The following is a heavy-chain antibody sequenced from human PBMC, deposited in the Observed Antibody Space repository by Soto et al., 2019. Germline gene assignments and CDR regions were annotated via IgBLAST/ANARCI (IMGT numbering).Heavy chain of an antibody. D-gene: IGHD6-13*01. CDR2: IDTAGNT. J-gene: IGHJ5*02. V-gene: IGHV3-13*04. Sequence: EVQLVESGGGLVQPGGSLRLSCAASGFTFSNYDMHWVRQTTGKGLERVSAIDTAGNTYYPASVKGRFTISRENAKNSLFRQMNNMRAGDTAVYYCARGTGYSSSRYTSWGQGTLVNISS. CDR3: ARGTGYSSSRYTS. CDR1: GFTFSNYD.